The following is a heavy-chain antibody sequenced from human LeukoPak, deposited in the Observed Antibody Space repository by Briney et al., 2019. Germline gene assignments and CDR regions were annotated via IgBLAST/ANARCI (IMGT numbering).Heavy chain of an antibody. CDR2: IYYSGST. Sequence: SETLSLTCTVSGGSISSSSYYWGWIRQPPGKGLEWIGYIYYSGSTNYNPSLKSRVTISVDTSKNQFSLKLSSVTAADTAVYYCARVPMTTVTTDGDDAFDIWGQGTMVTVSS. CDR1: GGSISSSSYY. D-gene: IGHD4-17*01. CDR3: ARVPMTTVTTDGDDAFDI. V-gene: IGHV4-61*05. J-gene: IGHJ3*02.